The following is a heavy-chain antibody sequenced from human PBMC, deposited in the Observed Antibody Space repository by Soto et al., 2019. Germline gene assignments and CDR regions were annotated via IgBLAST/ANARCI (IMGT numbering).Heavy chain of an antibody. CDR1: GYTLTGYY. D-gene: IGHD3-22*01. CDR2: INPTSGGT. Sequence: ASVKVYCKVSGYTLTGYYMHWVRQAPGQGLEWMGWINPTSGGTNYAQKFQGRVTMTRDTSISTAYMELSSLRSDDTAVYYCARDGKGGYYDSSGYYYRYSFDIWGQGTMVTVSS. V-gene: IGHV1-2*02. CDR3: ARDGKGGYYDSSGYYYRYSFDI. J-gene: IGHJ3*02.